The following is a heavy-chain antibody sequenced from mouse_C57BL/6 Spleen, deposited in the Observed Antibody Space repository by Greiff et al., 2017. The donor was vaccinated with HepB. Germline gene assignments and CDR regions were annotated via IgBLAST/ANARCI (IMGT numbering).Heavy chain of an antibody. CDR3: AEFITTVVATDWYFDV. Sequence: EVQLQESGPGLVKPSQSLSLTCSVTGYSITSGYYWNWIRQFPGNKLEWMGYISYDGSNNYNPSLKNRISITRDTSKNQFFLKLNSVTTEDTATYYCAEFITTVVATDWYFDVWGTGTTVTVSS. CDR1: GYSITSGYY. J-gene: IGHJ1*03. CDR2: ISYDGSN. D-gene: IGHD1-1*01. V-gene: IGHV3-6*01.